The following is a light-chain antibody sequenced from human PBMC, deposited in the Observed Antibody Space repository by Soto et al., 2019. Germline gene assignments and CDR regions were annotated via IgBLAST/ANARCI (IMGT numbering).Light chain of an antibody. Sequence: SVLTQPPSVSGAPGQRVTISCTGSSSNIGAGYDVHWYQQLPGTAPKLLIYGNSNRPSGVPDRFSGSKSGTSAPLAITGLQAEDEADYYCQSYDSSLSGYWVFGGGTKLTVL. CDR3: QSYDSSLSGYWV. CDR2: GNS. V-gene: IGLV1-40*01. J-gene: IGLJ3*02. CDR1: SSNIGAGYD.